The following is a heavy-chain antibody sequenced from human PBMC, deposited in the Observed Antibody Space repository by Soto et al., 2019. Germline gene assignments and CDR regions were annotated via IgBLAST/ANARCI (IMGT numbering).Heavy chain of an antibody. Sequence: EIQLLESGGGLVQPGGSLRLSCAASGFTFSTYAMSWVRQAPGKGLEWVSVISGSGGTTYYADSVKGRFTISRDNSKNTLYVQMNSLRAEDTAVYYCAKGFWAEAGTRYFDYWGQGTLVTVSS. D-gene: IGHD6-19*01. J-gene: IGHJ4*02. V-gene: IGHV3-23*01. CDR3: AKGFWAEAGTRYFDY. CDR1: GFTFSTYA. CDR2: ISGSGGTT.